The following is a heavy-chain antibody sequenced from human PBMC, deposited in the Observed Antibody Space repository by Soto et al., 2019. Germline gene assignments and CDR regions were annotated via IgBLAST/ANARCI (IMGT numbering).Heavy chain of an antibody. CDR1: GFTFRSYG. V-gene: IGHV3-74*01. Sequence: PGGSLRLSCAASGFTFRSYGRHWVRQAPGKGLVWVSRINSDGSSTSYADSVKGRFTISRDNAKNTLYLQMNSLRAEDTAVYYCARAPGSFDYWGQGTLVTVSS. D-gene: IGHD2-15*01. J-gene: IGHJ4*02. CDR2: INSDGSST. CDR3: ARAPGSFDY.